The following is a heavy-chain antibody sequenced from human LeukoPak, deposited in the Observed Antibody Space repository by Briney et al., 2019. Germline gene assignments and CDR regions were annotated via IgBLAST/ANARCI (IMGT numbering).Heavy chain of an antibody. J-gene: IGHJ4*02. Sequence: GASVKVSCKASGGTFSSYAISWVRQAPGQGLEWMGGIIPIFGTANYAQKFQDRVTITADKSTSTAYMELSSLRSEDTAVYYCATSGWEGRNYYFDYWGQGTLVTVSS. D-gene: IGHD1-7*01. CDR2: IIPIFGTA. CDR1: GGTFSSYA. V-gene: IGHV1-69*06. CDR3: ATSGWEGRNYYFDY.